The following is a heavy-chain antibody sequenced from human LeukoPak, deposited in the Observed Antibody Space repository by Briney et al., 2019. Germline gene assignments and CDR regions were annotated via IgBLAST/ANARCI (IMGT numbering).Heavy chain of an antibody. Sequence: PPGGSLRLSCAASGFIFDDHGMHWVRQAPGKGLEWVSGISWSSGIIGYADSVKGRFTISRDNAKNSLYLQMESLRAEDTAVYYCAKDTGSPADAITMEDNAFDIWGQGTMVTVSS. CDR3: AKDTGSPADAITMEDNAFDI. CDR1: GFIFDDHG. V-gene: IGHV3-9*01. J-gene: IGHJ3*02. CDR2: ISWSSGII. D-gene: IGHD3-3*01.